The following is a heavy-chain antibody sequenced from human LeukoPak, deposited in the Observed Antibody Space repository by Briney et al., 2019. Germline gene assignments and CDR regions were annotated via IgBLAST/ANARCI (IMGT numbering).Heavy chain of an antibody. J-gene: IGHJ4*02. Sequence: GGSLRLSCAASGFTFSDYWMSWVRQAPGKGLEWVANIKYDGDEEYYVDSVKGRFTISRDNAKNSLFLQLNSLRVEDTAVYYCKSGGAAPGSFDNWGQGTLVTVSP. D-gene: IGHD6-13*01. CDR3: KSGGAAPGSFDN. CDR2: IKYDGDEE. V-gene: IGHV3-7*01. CDR1: GFTFSDYW.